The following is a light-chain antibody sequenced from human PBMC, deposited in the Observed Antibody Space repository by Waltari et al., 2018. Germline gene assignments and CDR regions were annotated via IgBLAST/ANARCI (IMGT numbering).Light chain of an antibody. CDR2: RSD. Sequence: QSVLTQPPSASGTPGQGVIISCSGSASNIGNNVVNWYQQLPGKPPKHFSYRSDQRRSGVPDRFSGSKSGTSASLAISGLQSADEADYYCATWDDSLNGHWVFGGGTKVTVL. V-gene: IGLV1-44*01. J-gene: IGLJ3*02. CDR1: ASNIGNNV. CDR3: ATWDDSLNGHWV.